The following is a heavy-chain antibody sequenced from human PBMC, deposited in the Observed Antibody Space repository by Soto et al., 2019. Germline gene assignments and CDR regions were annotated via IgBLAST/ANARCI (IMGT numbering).Heavy chain of an antibody. Sequence: QVQLVESGGGVVQPGRSLRLSCAASGFTFNNYGMHWVRQAPGKGLEWVAVIWNDGNGYYYANSVKGRFTISRDNSKNTLYLQMRSLIVEGTAVYYCARRQISPPTRGAASARGGMDVWGQGTTVTVSS. CDR1: GFTFNNYG. V-gene: IGHV3-33*01. CDR2: IWNDGNGY. CDR3: ARRQISPPTRGAASARGGMDV. J-gene: IGHJ6*02. D-gene: IGHD6-13*01.